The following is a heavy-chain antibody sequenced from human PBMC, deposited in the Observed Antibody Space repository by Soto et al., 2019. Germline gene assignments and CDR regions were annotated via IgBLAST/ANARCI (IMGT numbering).Heavy chain of an antibody. CDR3: ARGSPWSLVP. V-gene: IGHV4-31*03. CDR2: ISNTGST. D-gene: IGHD1-26*01. Sequence: QVQLQESGPGLVKPSQTLSLTCNVSGGSITSTGSSWTWVRQFPGKGLEWIGYISNTGSTYYSPSLKSRIIISMDMSKTQVSLNLTSVTVADTAIFYCARGSPWSLVPWGQGTLVTVSS. CDR1: GGSITSTGSS. J-gene: IGHJ5*02.